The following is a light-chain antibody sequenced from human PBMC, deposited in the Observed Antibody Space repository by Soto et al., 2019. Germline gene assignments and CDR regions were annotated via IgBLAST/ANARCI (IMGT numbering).Light chain of an antibody. CDR2: DVT. CDR3: CSYGGSFPYV. CDR1: SSDVGGYDY. J-gene: IGLJ1*01. Sequence: QSALTQPPSVSGSPGQSVTISCTGTSSDVGGYDYVSWYQQRPGKAPKLLIYDVTKRPSGVPDRFSGSKSGNTASLTISGLQAEDDADFYCCSYGGSFPYVFGIGTKVTV. V-gene: IGLV2-11*01.